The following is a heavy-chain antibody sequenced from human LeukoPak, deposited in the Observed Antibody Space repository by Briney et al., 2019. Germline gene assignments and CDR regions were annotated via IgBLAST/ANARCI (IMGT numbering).Heavy chain of an antibody. D-gene: IGHD6-19*01. CDR3: ARGQWLVHLDY. Sequence: GGSLRLSCAASGFXVSSNYMSWVRQAPGKGLEWVSVIYSGGSTYYADSVKGRFTISRDNSKNTLYLQMNSLRAEDTAVYYCARGQWLVHLDYWGQGTLVTVSS. CDR1: GFXVSSNY. CDR2: IYSGGST. V-gene: IGHV3-66*01. J-gene: IGHJ4*02.